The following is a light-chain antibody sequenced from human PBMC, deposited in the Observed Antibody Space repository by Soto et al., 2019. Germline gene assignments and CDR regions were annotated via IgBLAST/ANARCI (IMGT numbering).Light chain of an antibody. V-gene: IGKV1-39*01. CDR2: AAS. CDR1: QSISSY. Sequence: DIQMTQSPSSLSASVGDRVTITCRASQSISSYLNWYQQKPGKAPKLLIYAASSLQSGVPSRFSGSGSGTDFTLTISSLQTEDFATYYCQQCYSTPRTFGQGTKLESK. J-gene: IGKJ2*01. CDR3: QQCYSTPRT.